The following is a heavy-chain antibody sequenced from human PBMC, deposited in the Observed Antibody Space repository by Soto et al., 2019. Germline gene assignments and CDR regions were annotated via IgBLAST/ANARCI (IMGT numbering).Heavy chain of an antibody. J-gene: IGHJ5*02. Sequence: SETLSLTCTVSGGSISSGGYYWSWIRQHPGKGLEWIGYIYYSGSTYYNPSLKSRVTISVDTSKNQFSLKLSSVTAADTAVYYCARVYSSGWHENNWFDPWGQGTLVTVSS. CDR3: ARVYSSGWHENNWFDP. V-gene: IGHV4-31*03. CDR1: GGSISSGGYY. D-gene: IGHD6-19*01. CDR2: IYYSGST.